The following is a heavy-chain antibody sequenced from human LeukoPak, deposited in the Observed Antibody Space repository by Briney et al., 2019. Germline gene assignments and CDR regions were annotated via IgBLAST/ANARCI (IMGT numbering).Heavy chain of an antibody. CDR3: ARSLNYYGSGSYRYFDY. CDR1: GYSFTSYW. Sequence: GESLKISCQGSGYSFTSYWIGWVRQMPGKGLEWMGIIYPGDSDTRYSPSFQGQVTISADKSISTAYLQWSSLKASDTAMYYCARSLNYYGSGSYRYFDYWGQGTLVTVSS. J-gene: IGHJ4*02. D-gene: IGHD3-10*01. CDR2: IYPGDSDT. V-gene: IGHV5-51*01.